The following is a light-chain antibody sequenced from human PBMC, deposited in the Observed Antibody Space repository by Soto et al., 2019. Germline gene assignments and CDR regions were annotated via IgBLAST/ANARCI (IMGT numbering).Light chain of an antibody. CDR3: QQYDSFSVT. CDR1: QDINKW. J-gene: IGKJ1*01. CDR2: DVS. Sequence: DIQMTQSPSSVSASVGDRVTITCRASQDINKWLAWYQQKPGLAPKLLIYDVSALKRGVPPRFSGSGSGTEFTLTISSLQPDDFATYYCQQYDSFSVTFGQGTKVDIK. V-gene: IGKV1-5*01.